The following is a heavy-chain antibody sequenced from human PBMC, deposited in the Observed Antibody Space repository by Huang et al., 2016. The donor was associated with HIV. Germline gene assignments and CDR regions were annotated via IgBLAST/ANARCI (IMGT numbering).Heavy chain of an antibody. D-gene: IGHD3-10*01. CDR1: GFTFSSYG. CDR3: AKGSMANAFDI. CDR2: IRYDGSNK. V-gene: IGHV3-30*02. J-gene: IGHJ3*02. Sequence: QVQLVESGGGVVQPGGSLRLSCAASGFTFSSYGMHWVRQAPGKGLEWVAVIRYDGSNKYYADSVRGRFTISRDKSKNTLYLQMNSLRAEDTAVYYCAKGSMANAFDIWGQGTMVTVSS.